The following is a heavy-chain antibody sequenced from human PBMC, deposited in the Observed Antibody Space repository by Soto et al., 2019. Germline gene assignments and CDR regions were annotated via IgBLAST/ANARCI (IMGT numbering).Heavy chain of an antibody. J-gene: IGHJ4*02. Sequence: SLRLCCASSGFTFNNSWVTGVLKTPGKGLEWVGRIKSKTDGGTTDYAAPVKGRFTISRDDSKNTLYLQMNSLKTEVTAVYYCTPGLTGSSFDYWGQGTLVIVSS. CDR1: GFTFNNSW. D-gene: IGHD3-9*01. CDR3: TPGLTGSSFDY. V-gene: IGHV3-15*07. CDR2: IKSKTDGGTT.